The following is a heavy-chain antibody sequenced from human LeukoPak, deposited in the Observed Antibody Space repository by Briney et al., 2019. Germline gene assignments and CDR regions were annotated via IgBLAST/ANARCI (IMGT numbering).Heavy chain of an antibody. D-gene: IGHD4-11*01. CDR2: IYYTGST. CDR1: GGSISSGGYY. CDR3: ARLRYTVTTGY. V-gene: IGHV4-31*01. J-gene: IGHJ4*02. Sequence: SETLSLTCTVSGGSISSGGYYWSWIRQYPGKGLEWIGYIYYTGSTYYNPSLKSPFTISVDTSKNQFSLKLSSVTAADTAVYYCARLRYTVTTGYWGQGTLVTVSS.